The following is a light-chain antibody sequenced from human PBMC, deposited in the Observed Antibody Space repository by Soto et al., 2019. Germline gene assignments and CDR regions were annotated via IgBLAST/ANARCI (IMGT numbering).Light chain of an antibody. Sequence: QSVLTQPASVSGSPGQSITISCTRTSSDVGGYNYVSWYQQHPGKAPKLIIYDVSNRPSGVSNRFSGSKSGNTASLTISGLQAEDEADYYCSSYSGSTTLGVFGGGTKLTVL. CDR3: SSYSGSTTLGV. J-gene: IGLJ3*02. V-gene: IGLV2-14*03. CDR1: SSDVGGYNY. CDR2: DVS.